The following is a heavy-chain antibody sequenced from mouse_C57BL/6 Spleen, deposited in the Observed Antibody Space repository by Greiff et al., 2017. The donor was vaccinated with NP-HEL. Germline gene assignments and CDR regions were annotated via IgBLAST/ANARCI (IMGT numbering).Heavy chain of an antibody. V-gene: IGHV1-7*01. J-gene: IGHJ4*01. D-gene: IGHD1-3*01. CDR3: ARSSNDYYAMDY. Sequence: VQLQQSGAELAKPGASVKLSCKASGYTFTSYWMHWVKQRPGQGLEWIGYINPSSGYTKYNQKFKDKATSTPDKSSSTAYVQLSSLTYEDSAVYYCARSSNDYYAMDYWGQGTSVTVSS. CDR2: INPSSGYT. CDR1: GYTFTSYW.